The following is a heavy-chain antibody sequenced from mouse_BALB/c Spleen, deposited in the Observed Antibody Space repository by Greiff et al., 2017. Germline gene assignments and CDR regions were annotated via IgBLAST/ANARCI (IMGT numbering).Heavy chain of an antibody. Sequence: EVQVVESGGDLVKPGGSLKLSCAASGFTFSSYGMSWVRQTPDKRLEWVATISSGGSYTYYPDSVKGRFTISRDNAKNTLYLQMSSLKSEDTAMYYCARHPYYDYDWFAYWGQGTLVTVSA. V-gene: IGHV5-6*01. J-gene: IGHJ3*01. CDR3: ARHPYYDYDWFAY. D-gene: IGHD2-4*01. CDR2: ISSGGSYT. CDR1: GFTFSSYG.